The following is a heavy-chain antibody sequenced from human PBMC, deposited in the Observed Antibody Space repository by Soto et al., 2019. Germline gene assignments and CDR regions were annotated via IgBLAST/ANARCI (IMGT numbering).Heavy chain of an antibody. Sequence: EVQLVESGGGLVKPGGSLRLSCAASGFTFSNAWMSWVRQAPGKGLEWVGRIKSKTDGGTTDYAAPVKGRFTISRDDSKNTLYLQMNSLKTEDTAVYYCTTDHQEGLGYCIGGSCYATTDFDYWGQGTLVTVSS. CDR2: IKSKTDGGTT. CDR3: TTDHQEGLGYCIGGSCYATTDFDY. V-gene: IGHV3-15*01. D-gene: IGHD2-15*01. J-gene: IGHJ4*02. CDR1: GFTFSNAW.